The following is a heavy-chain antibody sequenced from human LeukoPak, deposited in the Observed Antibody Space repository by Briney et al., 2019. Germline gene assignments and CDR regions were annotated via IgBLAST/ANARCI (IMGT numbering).Heavy chain of an antibody. Sequence: SETLSLACTVSGGSISSSSYYWGWVRQPRGKGLEWIGSIYYSGSTYYNPSLKSRVTISVDTSKNQFSLKLNSVTAADTAVYYCASLSGYETAYFDYWGQGTLLTVSS. CDR1: GGSISSSSYY. D-gene: IGHD5-12*01. V-gene: IGHV4-39*01. CDR3: ASLSGYETAYFDY. J-gene: IGHJ4*02. CDR2: IYYSGST.